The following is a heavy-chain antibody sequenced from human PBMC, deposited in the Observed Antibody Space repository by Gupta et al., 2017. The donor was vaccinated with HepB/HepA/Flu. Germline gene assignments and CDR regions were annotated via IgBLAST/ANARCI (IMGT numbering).Heavy chain of an antibody. CDR3: AHRRRDTDVITGFFDY. Sequence: QITLKESGPTLVKPPQTLTLTCTFSGFSLRTTGVGVGWIRQPPGKALEWLALIYWDGDKRYSPALKSRLTITKDTSKNQVVLTMTNMDPVDTATYYCAHRRRDTDVITGFFDYWGQGTLVTVSS. CDR2: IYWDGDK. D-gene: IGHD5-18*01. J-gene: IGHJ4*02. CDR1: GFSLRTTGVG. V-gene: IGHV2-5*02.